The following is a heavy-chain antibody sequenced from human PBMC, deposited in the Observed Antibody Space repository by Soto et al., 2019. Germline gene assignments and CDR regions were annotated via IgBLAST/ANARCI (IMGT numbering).Heavy chain of an antibody. CDR2: ISYDGSNK. CDR1: GFTFSSYA. Sequence: QVQLVESGGGVVQPGRSLRLSCAASGFTFSSYAMHWVRQAPGKGLEWVAVISYDGSNKYYADSVKGRFTISRDNSKNTLYLQMNSLRAEDTAVYYCAREEYSSSFDYWGQGTLVTVSS. V-gene: IGHV3-30-3*01. CDR3: AREEYSSSFDY. D-gene: IGHD6-6*01. J-gene: IGHJ4*02.